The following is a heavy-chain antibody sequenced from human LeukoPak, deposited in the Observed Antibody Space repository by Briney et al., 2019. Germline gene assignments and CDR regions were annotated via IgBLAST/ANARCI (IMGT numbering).Heavy chain of an antibody. CDR2: ICRCGNII. CDR3: ARDSPVLGY. CDR1: GFTFSSYE. V-gene: IGHV3-48*03. J-gene: IGHJ4*02. Sequence: GGSLTLSCAASGFTFSSYEMIWVRHAPGKGLEWVSYICRCGNIIHYADSVKGRFTISRDNAKNSLYLQMNSLRAEDTAGYYCARDSPVLGYWGQGTLVTVS. D-gene: IGHD2-15*01.